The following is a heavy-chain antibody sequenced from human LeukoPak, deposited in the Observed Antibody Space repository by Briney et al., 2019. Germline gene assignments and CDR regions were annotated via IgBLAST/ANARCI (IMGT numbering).Heavy chain of an antibody. CDR1: GFTFSSYW. CDR3: ARDQGSSAGSSSSALYYYYYYMDV. Sequence: PGGSLRLSCAASGFTFSSYWMSWVRQAPGKGLEWVANIKQDGSEKYYVDSVKGRFTISRDNAKNSLYLQMNSLRAEDTAVYYCARDQGSSAGSSSSALYYYYYYMDVWGKGTTVTVSS. J-gene: IGHJ6*03. CDR2: IKQDGSEK. D-gene: IGHD6-6*01. V-gene: IGHV3-7*01.